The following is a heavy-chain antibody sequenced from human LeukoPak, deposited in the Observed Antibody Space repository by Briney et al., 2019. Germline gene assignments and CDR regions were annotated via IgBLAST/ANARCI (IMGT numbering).Heavy chain of an antibody. D-gene: IGHD6-6*01. Sequence: PSETLSLTCTVSGGSISSSYYYWGWIRQSPGKGLEWIGSIHYSGNTYYNPSLKSRVTISVDTSKTQFSLKLSSVTAADTAVYYCARSINDWFDPWGQGTLVTVSS. CDR3: ARSINDWFDP. J-gene: IGHJ5*02. CDR2: IHYSGNT. V-gene: IGHV4-39*01. CDR1: GGSISSSYYY.